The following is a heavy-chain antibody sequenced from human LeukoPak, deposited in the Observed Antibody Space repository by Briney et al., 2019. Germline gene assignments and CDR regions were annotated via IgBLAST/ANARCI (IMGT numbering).Heavy chain of an antibody. CDR3: ARVPAPYCSSTSCLYYYMDV. D-gene: IGHD2-2*01. CDR2: ISYDGSNK. CDR1: GFTFSSYA. Sequence: GRSLRLSCAASGFTFSSYAMHWVRQAPGKGLEWVAVISYDGSNKYYADSVKGRFTISRDNSKNTLYLQMNSLRAEDTAVYYCARVPAPYCSSTSCLYYYMDVWGKGTTVTVSS. J-gene: IGHJ6*03. V-gene: IGHV3-30-3*01.